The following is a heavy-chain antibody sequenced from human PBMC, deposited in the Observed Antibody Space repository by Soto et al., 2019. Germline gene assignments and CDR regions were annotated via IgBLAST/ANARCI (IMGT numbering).Heavy chain of an antibody. CDR1: GFTFSSYA. CDR3: AREVANDWNYFDY. CDR2: ISYDGSNK. V-gene: IGHV3-30-3*01. D-gene: IGHD1-1*01. Sequence: QVQLVESGGGVVQPGRSLRLSCAASGFTFSSYAMHWVRQAPGKGLVWVAVISYDGSNKYYADSVKGRFTISRDNSKNTLYLQMNSLRAEDTAVYYCAREVANDWNYFDYWGQGTLVTVSS. J-gene: IGHJ4*02.